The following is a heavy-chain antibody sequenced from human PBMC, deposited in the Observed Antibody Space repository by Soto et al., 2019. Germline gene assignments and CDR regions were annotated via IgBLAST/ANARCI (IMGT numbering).Heavy chain of an antibody. Sequence: SETLSLTCTVSGGSISSYYWSWIRQPPGKGLEWIGYIYYSGSTNYNPSLKSRVTISVDTSKNQFSLKLNSMTAADTAVYYCARHNYGSGSYYPGEENWFDPWGQGTLVTVSS. CDR2: IYYSGST. D-gene: IGHD3-10*01. CDR1: GGSISSYY. J-gene: IGHJ5*02. CDR3: ARHNYGSGSYYPGEENWFDP. V-gene: IGHV4-59*08.